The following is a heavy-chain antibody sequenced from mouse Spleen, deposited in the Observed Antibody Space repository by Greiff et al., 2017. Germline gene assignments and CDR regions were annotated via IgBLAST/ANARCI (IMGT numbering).Heavy chain of an antibody. Sequence: VKLMESGAELVRPGTSVKVSCKASGYAFTNYLIEWVKQRPGQGLEWIGVINPGSGGTNYNEKFKGKATLTADKSSSTAYMQLSSLTSEDSAVYFCARLRGDYDAMDYWGQGTSVTVSS. CDR1: GYAFTNYL. CDR2: INPGSGGT. D-gene: IGHD2-13*01. V-gene: IGHV1-54*01. CDR3: ARLRGDYDAMDY. J-gene: IGHJ4*01.